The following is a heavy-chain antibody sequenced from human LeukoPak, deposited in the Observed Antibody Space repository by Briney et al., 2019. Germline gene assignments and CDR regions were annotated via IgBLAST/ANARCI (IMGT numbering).Heavy chain of an antibody. V-gene: IGHV1-46*01. CDR1: GYTFTSYY. J-gene: IGHJ4*02. CDR2: INPSGGST. Sequence: ASVKVSCKASGYTFTSYYMHWVRQAPGQGLEWMGIINPSGGSTSYAQKFQGSVTMTRDTSTSTVYMELSSLRSEDTAVYYCARRSPGGAFDYWGQGTLVTVSS. D-gene: IGHD4-23*01. CDR3: ARRSPGGAFDY.